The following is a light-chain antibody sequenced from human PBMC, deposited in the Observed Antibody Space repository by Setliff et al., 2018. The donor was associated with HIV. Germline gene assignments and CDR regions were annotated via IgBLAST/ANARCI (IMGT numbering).Light chain of an antibody. CDR2: ENN. V-gene: IGLV1-51*02. Sequence: QSVLTQPPSVSAAPGQKVTISCSGSSSNIGNNYVSWYQQLPGTAPKLLIYENNKRPSDIPDRFPGSKSGSSATLVITGLQTGDEADYYCGTWDNSLNIVLFGGGTKVTVL. J-gene: IGLJ3*02. CDR1: SSNIGNNY. CDR3: GTWDNSLNIVL.